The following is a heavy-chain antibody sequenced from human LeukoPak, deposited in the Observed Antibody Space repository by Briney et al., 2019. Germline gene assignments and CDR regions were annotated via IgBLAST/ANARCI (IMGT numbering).Heavy chain of an antibody. J-gene: IGHJ3*02. V-gene: IGHV4-59*01. CDR3: ARVGGYCSGGSCDYDAFDI. D-gene: IGHD2-15*01. CDR2: IYYSGST. CDR1: GGSISSYY. Sequence: SETLSLTCTVSGGSISSYYWSWIRQPPGKGLERIGYIYYSGSTNYNPSLKSRVTISVDTSKNQFSLKLSSVTAADTAVYYCARVGGYCSGGSCDYDAFDIWGQGTMVTVSS.